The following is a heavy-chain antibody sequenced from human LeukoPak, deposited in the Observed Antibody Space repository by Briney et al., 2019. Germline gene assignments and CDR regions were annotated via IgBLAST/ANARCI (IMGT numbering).Heavy chain of an antibody. CDR1: GFTFTTYE. D-gene: IGHD1-26*01. Sequence: PGGSLRLSCATSGFTFTTYEMNWVRQAPGKGLEWVSAISGSGGSTYYADSVKGRFTISRDNSKNTLYLQMNSLRAEDTAVYYCAKDQIVGATTIYYFDYWGQGTLVTVSS. J-gene: IGHJ4*02. CDR2: ISGSGGST. CDR3: AKDQIVGATTIYYFDY. V-gene: IGHV3-23*01.